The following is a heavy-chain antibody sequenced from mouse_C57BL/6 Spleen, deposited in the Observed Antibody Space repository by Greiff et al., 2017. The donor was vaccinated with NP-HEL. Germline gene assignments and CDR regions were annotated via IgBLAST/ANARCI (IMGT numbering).Heavy chain of an antibody. CDR3: ARTTVVSSYWYFDV. J-gene: IGHJ1*01. V-gene: IGHV1-7*01. Sequence: QVQLQQSGAELAKPGASVKLSCKASGYTFTSYWLPWVKQRPGPGLEWIGYINPSSGYTKYNQKFKEKATLTDVKSSSTAYMQLSSLSYEDSAVYYCARTTVVSSYWYFDVWGAVTTVTVSS. CDR1: GYTFTSYW. D-gene: IGHD1-1*01. CDR2: INPSSGYT.